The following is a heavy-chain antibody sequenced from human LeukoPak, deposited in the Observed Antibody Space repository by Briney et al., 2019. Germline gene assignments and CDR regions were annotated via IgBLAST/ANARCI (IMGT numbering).Heavy chain of an antibody. J-gene: IGHJ4*02. Sequence: GGSLRLSCAASGFTFTIYAMTWVRQAPGKGPEWVSTISSSGGSTYYADSVKGRFTISRDNSKNTLYLQMSSLRAEDTALNYCAKGGYSYGPWGQGTLVTVSS. CDR2: ISSSGGST. V-gene: IGHV3-23*01. CDR3: AKGGYSYGP. D-gene: IGHD5-18*01. CDR1: GFTFTIYA.